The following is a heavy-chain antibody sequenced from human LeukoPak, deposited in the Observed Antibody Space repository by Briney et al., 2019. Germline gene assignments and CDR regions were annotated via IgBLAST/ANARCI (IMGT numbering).Heavy chain of an antibody. J-gene: IGHJ6*03. CDR3: AKEGCSSTSCYTLWDYYFYYMDV. D-gene: IGHD2-2*02. V-gene: IGHV3-23*01. CDR1: GFTFSSYA. Sequence: GGSLRLSCAASGFTFSSYAMSWVRQAPGKGLEWVSAISDSGGNTYYADSVKGRFTISRDNSKNTLYLQMNSLRAEDTAVYYCAKEGCSSTSCYTLWDYYFYYMDVWGKGTTVTVSS. CDR2: ISDSGGNT.